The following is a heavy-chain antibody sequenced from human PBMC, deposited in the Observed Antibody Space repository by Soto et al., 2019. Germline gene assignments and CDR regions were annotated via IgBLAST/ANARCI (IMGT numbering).Heavy chain of an antibody. V-gene: IGHV3-30-3*01. CDR3: ARDYPHSGWSGLFLGQVYYYYYYGMDV. D-gene: IGHD6-19*01. CDR1: GFTFSSYA. CDR2: ISYDGSNK. Sequence: QVQLVESGGGVVQPGRSLRLSCAASGFTFSSYAMHWVRQAPGKGLEWVAVISYDGSNKYYADSVKGRFTISRDNSKNTLYLQMNSLRAEDTAVYYCARDYPHSGWSGLFLGQVYYYYYYGMDVWGQGTTVTVSS. J-gene: IGHJ6*02.